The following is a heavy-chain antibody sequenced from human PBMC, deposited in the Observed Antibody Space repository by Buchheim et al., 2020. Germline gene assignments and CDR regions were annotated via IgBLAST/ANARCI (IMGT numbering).Heavy chain of an antibody. Sequence: EVQLVESGGGLVQPGGSLRLSCAASGFSFSSYEMNWVRQAAGKGLEWVSYISSTGNTIYYTDSVKGRFTISRDNAKNSVYLQMNSLRVEDTAVYYCATQGRGYRDYPGYWGQGTL. D-gene: IGHD5-12*01. CDR2: ISSTGNTI. CDR3: ATQGRGYRDYPGY. V-gene: IGHV3-48*03. J-gene: IGHJ4*02. CDR1: GFSFSSYE.